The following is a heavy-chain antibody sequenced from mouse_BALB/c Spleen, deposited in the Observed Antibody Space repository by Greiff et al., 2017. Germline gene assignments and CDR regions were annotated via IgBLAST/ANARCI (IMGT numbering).Heavy chain of an antibody. D-gene: IGHD1-1*01. CDR3: ARSRDYGSSYVGY. V-gene: IGHV5-17*02. CDR1: GFTFSSFG. J-gene: IGHJ2*01. CDR2: ISSGSSTI. Sequence: EVQGVESGGGLVQPGGSRKLSCAASGFTFSSFGMHWVRQAPEKGLEWVAYISSGSSTIYYADTVKGRFTISRDNPKNTLFLQMTSLRSEDTAMYYCARSRDYGSSYVGYWGQGTTLTVSS.